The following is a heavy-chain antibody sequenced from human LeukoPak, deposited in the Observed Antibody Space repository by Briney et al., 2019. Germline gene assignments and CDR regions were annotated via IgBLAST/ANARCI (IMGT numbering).Heavy chain of an antibody. CDR1: GGSISSSSYY. CDR2: IYYSGST. D-gene: IGHD5-18*01. V-gene: IGHV4-39*07. Sequence: PSETLSLTCTVSGGSISSSSYYWGWIRQPPGKGLEWIGSIYYSGSTYYNPSLKSRVSMSVDTSKNQFSLKLYSVTAADTAMYYCARDLSYSFPFWGQGIMATVSS. CDR3: ARDLSYSFPF. J-gene: IGHJ4*02.